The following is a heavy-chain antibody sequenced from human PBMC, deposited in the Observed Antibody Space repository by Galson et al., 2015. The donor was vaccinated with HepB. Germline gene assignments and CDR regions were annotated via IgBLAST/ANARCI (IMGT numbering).Heavy chain of an antibody. CDR3: AREDYTSRVPYFDY. CDR1: GFTFSSYS. D-gene: IGHD3-3*01. J-gene: IGHJ4*02. CDR2: ISSSSSTI. Sequence: SLRLSCAASGFTFSSYSMNWVRQAPGKGLEWVSYISSSSSTIYYADSVKGRFTISRDNAKNSLYLQMNSLRAEDTAVYYCAREDYTSRVPYFDYWGQGTLVTVSS. V-gene: IGHV3-48*04.